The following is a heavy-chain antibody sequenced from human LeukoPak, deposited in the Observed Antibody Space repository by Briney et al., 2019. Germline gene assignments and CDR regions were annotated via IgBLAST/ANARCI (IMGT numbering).Heavy chain of an antibody. CDR3: AKDDNYIRFLS. CDR1: GFTFSSYE. D-gene: IGHD3-16*01. J-gene: IGHJ5*02. Sequence: GGSLRLSCAASGFTFSSYEMNWVRQAPGKGLEWVSYISSSGSTIYYADSVKGRFTISRDNSKNTLYLQMNSLRAEDTAVYYCAKDDNYIRFLSWGQGTLVTVSS. V-gene: IGHV3-48*03. CDR2: ISSSGSTI.